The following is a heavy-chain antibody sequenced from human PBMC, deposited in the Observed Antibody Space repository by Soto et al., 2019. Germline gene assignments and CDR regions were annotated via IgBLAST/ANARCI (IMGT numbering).Heavy chain of an antibody. V-gene: IGHV1-18*01. CDR3: ARATTVTPRDYYYYYMDV. Sequence: QVQLVQSGAEVKKPGASVKVSCKASGYTFTSYGISWVRQAPGQGLEWMGWISAYNGNTNYAQKLQGRGTMTTDTSTSTAYIEVRSLRSDDTAVYYCARATTVTPRDYYYYYMDVWGKGTTVTVSS. J-gene: IGHJ6*03. D-gene: IGHD4-4*01. CDR2: ISAYNGNT. CDR1: GYTFTSYG.